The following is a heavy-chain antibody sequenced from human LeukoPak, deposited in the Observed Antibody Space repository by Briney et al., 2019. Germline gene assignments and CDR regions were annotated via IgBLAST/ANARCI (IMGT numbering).Heavy chain of an antibody. J-gene: IGHJ4*02. V-gene: IGHV3-21*01. CDR2: ISSSSSYI. D-gene: IGHD2-21*02. Sequence: GGSLRPSCAASGFTFSSHSINWVRQAPGKGLEWVSSISSSSSYISYADSVKGRFTIPRDHAKNSLYLQMNSLRAEDTAVYYCSRGRKDIVVVTSDYWGQGTLVTVSS. CDR3: SRGRKDIVVVTSDY. CDR1: GFTFSSHS.